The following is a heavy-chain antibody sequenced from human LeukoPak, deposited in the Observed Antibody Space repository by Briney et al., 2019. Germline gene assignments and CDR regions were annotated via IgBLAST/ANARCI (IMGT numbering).Heavy chain of an antibody. CDR2: IYHSGST. CDR1: GYSISSGYY. J-gene: IGHJ4*02. CDR3: QYLWAS. D-gene: IGHD4-11*01. Sequence: SETLSLTCTVSGYSISSGYYWGWIRQPPGKGLEWIGSIYHSGSTYYNPSLKSRVTISVDTSKNQFSLKLSSVTAADTAVYYCQYLWASWGQGTLVTVSS. V-gene: IGHV4-38-2*02.